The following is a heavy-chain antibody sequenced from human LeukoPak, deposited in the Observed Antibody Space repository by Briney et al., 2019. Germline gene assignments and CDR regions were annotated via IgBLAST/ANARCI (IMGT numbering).Heavy chain of an antibody. D-gene: IGHD5-18*01. J-gene: IGHJ2*01. CDR3: ARGRGGGGRGYSYNKPSNPGYFDL. CDR2: INHSGST. CDR1: GGSISSGGYY. Sequence: SETLSLTCTVSGGSISSGGYYWSWIRQPPGKGLEWIGEINHSGSTNYNPSLKSRVTISVDTSKNQFSLKLSSVTAADTAVYYCARGRGGGGRGYSYNKPSNPGYFDLWGRGTLVTVSS. V-gene: IGHV4-39*07.